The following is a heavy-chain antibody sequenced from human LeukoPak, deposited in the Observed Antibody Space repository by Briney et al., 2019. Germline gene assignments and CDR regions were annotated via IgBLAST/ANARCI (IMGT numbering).Heavy chain of an antibody. CDR1: GFTFSRYA. J-gene: IGHJ4*02. Sequence: GGSLRLSCTGSGFTFSRYAVSWVRQAPGKGLEWVSAISKNTVDTYYADSVKGRLTISRDRSKNTVYLQMNSLRAVATAVYYCVRDMEPLRYFDTWGQGTLVTVSS. CDR2: ISKNTVDT. CDR3: VRDMEPLRYFDT. D-gene: IGHD1-1*01. V-gene: IGHV3-23*01.